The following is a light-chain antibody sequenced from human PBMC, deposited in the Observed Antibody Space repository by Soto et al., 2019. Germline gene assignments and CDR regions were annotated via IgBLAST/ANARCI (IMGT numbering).Light chain of an antibody. J-gene: IGKJ3*01. CDR1: QSVSTY. CDR3: QQSYSTPPD. V-gene: IGKV1-39*01. Sequence: DIQMTQSPSSLSASVGDRVTITCRASQSVSTYLNWYQQKPGKAPKLLIYAASNLQSGVPSRFSGSGSGTDFTLTISSLQPEDFATYYCQQSYSTPPDFGPGTKVDIK. CDR2: AAS.